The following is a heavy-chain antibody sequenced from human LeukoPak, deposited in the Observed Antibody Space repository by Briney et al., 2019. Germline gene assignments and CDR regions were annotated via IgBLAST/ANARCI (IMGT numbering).Heavy chain of an antibody. V-gene: IGHV4-61*02. CDR3: ARGPYSYDSSGAFDI. D-gene: IGHD3-22*01. Sequence: PSETLSLTCTVSGGSLSSSSYYWGWIRQPAGKGLEWIGRISSSGSTNYNPSLKSRVTISVDTSKNQFSLKLSSVTAADTAVYFCARGPYSYDSSGAFDIWGQGTMVTVSS. CDR1: GGSLSSSSYY. CDR2: ISSSGST. J-gene: IGHJ3*02.